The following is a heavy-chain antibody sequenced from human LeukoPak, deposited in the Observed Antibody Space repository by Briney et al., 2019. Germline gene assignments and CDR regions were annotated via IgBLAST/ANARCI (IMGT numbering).Heavy chain of an antibody. CDR1: GFTFSSYG. CDR3: AKDGSLGDMEG. Sequence: GGSLRLSCAASGFTFSSYGMHWVRQAPGRGLEWVAVIWYDGSTKYYADSVKGRFTISRDNSKNTLYLQMNSLRAEDTAVYYCAKDGSLGDMEGWGQGTLVTVSS. V-gene: IGHV3-33*06. J-gene: IGHJ4*02. CDR2: IWYDGSTK. D-gene: IGHD4-17*01.